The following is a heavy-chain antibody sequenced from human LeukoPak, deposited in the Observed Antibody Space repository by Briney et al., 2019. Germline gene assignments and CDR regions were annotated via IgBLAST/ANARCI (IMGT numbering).Heavy chain of an antibody. J-gene: IGHJ4*02. CDR3: ARGYYSSSWYVGY. V-gene: IGHV3-48*01. CDR2: ISSSSSTI. Sequence: GGSLRLSCAASGFTFSSYSMNWVRQAPGKGLEWVSYISSSSSTIYYTDSVKGRFTISRDNAENSLYLQMNSLRAEDTAVYYCARGYYSSSWYVGYWGQGTLVTVSS. D-gene: IGHD6-13*01. CDR1: GFTFSSYS.